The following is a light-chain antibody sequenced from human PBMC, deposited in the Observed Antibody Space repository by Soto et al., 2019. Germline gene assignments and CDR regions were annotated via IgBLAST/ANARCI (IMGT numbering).Light chain of an antibody. CDR2: AAS. V-gene: IGKV1-8*01. CDR1: QGISSY. J-gene: IGKJ5*01. CDR3: QQYYSYPIP. Sequence: AIRMTQSPAAVSSSTGDRVTITCRASQGISSYLAWYQQKPGKAPKLLIYAASTLQRGVPSRFSGSGSGTDFTLTISCLQSEDFATYYCQQYYSYPIPFGQGTRLAI.